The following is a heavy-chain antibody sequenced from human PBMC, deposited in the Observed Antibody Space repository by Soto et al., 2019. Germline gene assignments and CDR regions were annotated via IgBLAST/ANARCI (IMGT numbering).Heavy chain of an antibody. CDR1: GGSISSYY. V-gene: IGHV4-59*08. D-gene: IGHD6-13*01. CDR3: ARLNSSSWYVRAANYGMDV. CDR2: IYYSGST. J-gene: IGHJ6*02. Sequence: PSDTLSLTCTVSGGSISSYYWSWIRQPPGKGLEWIGCIYYSGSTNYNPSLKSRVTISVDTSKNQFSLKLSSVTAADTAVYYCARLNSSSWYVRAANYGMDVWGQGTTVTVSS.